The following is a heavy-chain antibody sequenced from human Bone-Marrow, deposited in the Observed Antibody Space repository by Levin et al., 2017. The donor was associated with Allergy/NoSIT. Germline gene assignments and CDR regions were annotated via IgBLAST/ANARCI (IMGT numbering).Heavy chain of an antibody. CDR2: IKPKTTHETA. CDR1: GFTFNNAW. V-gene: IGHV3-15*01. Sequence: PGGSLRLSCAASGFTFNNAWMSWVRQTPGMGLEWVGRIKPKTTHETAVVAAPVTGRLTIARDDSKNTLYHQMSSLKIEDTALYVCATYDDSTFHYWGQGNLVTVS. D-gene: IGHD4-17*01. J-gene: IGHJ4*02. CDR3: ATYDDSTFHY.